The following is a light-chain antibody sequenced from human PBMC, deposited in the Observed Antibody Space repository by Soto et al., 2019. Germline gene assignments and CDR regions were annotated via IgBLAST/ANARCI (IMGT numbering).Light chain of an antibody. CDR1: QSISSY. V-gene: IGKV1-39*01. CDR3: QPSYSTPT. Sequence: DIQMTQSPSSLSASVGDRVTITCRASQSISSYLNWYQQKPGKAPKLLIYAASSLQSGVPSRFSGGGSGTDFTLNISMLPPDDAATSSRQPSYSTPTFGQGTKLEIK. CDR2: AAS. J-gene: IGKJ2*01.